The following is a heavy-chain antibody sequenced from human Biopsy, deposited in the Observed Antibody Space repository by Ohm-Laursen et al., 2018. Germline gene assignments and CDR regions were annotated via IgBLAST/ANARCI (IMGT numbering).Heavy chain of an antibody. CDR3: AREGAFGDTDAYYGLDV. J-gene: IGHJ6*02. D-gene: IGHD3-16*01. Sequence: SVKVSCKASGDSFTSYAIGWVRQAPGQGLEWMGGIIPIPNVATYAQKFQGRITITADESTSTAYMELTNLRSEDTAVYYCAREGAFGDTDAYYGLDVWGLGTTVTVSS. CDR2: IIPIPNVA. V-gene: IGHV1-69*10. CDR1: GDSFTSYA.